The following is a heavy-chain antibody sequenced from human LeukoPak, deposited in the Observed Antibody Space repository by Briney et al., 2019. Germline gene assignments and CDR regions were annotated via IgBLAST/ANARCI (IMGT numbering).Heavy chain of an antibody. CDR1: GFTFSNYW. Sequence: GGPLRLSCAAPGFTFSNYWMSWFRQAPGKGLEWVANIKYDGRETQYVDSVKGRFTISRDNAKNSLFLQMNSLRAEDTAVYYCARYLNSGPEDFWGQGTLVTVSS. CDR2: IKYDGRET. D-gene: IGHD1-26*01. J-gene: IGHJ4*02. V-gene: IGHV3-7*01. CDR3: ARYLNSGPEDF.